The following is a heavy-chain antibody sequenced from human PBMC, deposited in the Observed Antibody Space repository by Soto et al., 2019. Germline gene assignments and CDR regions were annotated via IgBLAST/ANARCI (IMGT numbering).Heavy chain of an antibody. J-gene: IGHJ6*02. D-gene: IGHD6-6*01. CDR1: VFIFSNFG. V-gene: IGHV3-33*01. Sequence: PGGSLRLSCAASVFIFSNFGMHFVRQAPGKGLEWVAGVWYDGSNGVSADSVKGRFTISRDNSKNTLYLQMTSLRAEDTAVYYCARDPRTARASAMDVWGQGTTVTVSS. CDR3: ARDPRTARASAMDV. CDR2: VWYDGSNG.